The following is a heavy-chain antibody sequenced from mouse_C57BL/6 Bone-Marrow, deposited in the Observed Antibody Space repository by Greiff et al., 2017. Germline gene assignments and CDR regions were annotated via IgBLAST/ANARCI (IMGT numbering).Heavy chain of an antibody. V-gene: IGHV1-50*01. Sequence: VQLQQSGAELVKPGASVKLSCKASGYTFTSYWMQWVKQRPGQGLEWIGEIDPSDSYTNYNQKFKGKATLTVDTSSSTAYMQLSSLTSEDSAVYYCAREGPMVTTFYFDYWGQGTTLTVSS. D-gene: IGHD2-2*01. CDR3: AREGPMVTTFYFDY. CDR2: IDPSDSYT. CDR1: GYTFTSYW. J-gene: IGHJ2*01.